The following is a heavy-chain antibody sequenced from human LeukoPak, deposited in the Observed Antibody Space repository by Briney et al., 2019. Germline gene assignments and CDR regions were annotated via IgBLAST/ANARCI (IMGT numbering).Heavy chain of an antibody. CDR2: IYYSGGT. V-gene: IGHV4-59*08. D-gene: IGHD5-24*01. Sequence: SETLSLTCTVSGDSISSYYWSWIRQPPGKGLEWIGYIYYSGGTDYNPSLKSRVTISVDSSKNQFSLKLRSVTAADTAVYYCARHVTISGPYDASDIWGQGTMVTVSP. CDR1: GDSISSYY. J-gene: IGHJ3*02. CDR3: ARHVTISGPYDASDI.